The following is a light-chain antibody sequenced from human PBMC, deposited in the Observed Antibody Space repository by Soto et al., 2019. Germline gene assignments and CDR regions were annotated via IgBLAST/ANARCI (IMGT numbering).Light chain of an antibody. CDR1: SSNLGAGYD. Sequence: QAVVTQPPSVSGAPGQRVTISCTGNSSNLGAGYDVHWYQQLPGAAPKLLIYADNIRPSGVPDRFSGSKSATSASLAITGLQPDDEADYYCQSYDRSLVGLVFGAGTQLTVL. J-gene: IGLJ3*02. V-gene: IGLV1-40*01. CDR2: ADN. CDR3: QSYDRSLVGLV.